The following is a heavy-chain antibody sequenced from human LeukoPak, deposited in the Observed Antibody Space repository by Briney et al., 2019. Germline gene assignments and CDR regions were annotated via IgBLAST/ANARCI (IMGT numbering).Heavy chain of an antibody. CDR1: GFTFSSYA. Sequence: GGSLRLSCAASGFTFSSYAMHWVRQAPGKGLGWVAVISYDGSNKYYADSVKGRFTISRDNSKNTLYLQMNSLRAEDTAVYYCARGGKRITIFGVVSGSWFDPWGQGTLVTVSS. CDR3: ARGGKRITIFGVVSGSWFDP. D-gene: IGHD3-3*01. CDR2: ISYDGSNK. J-gene: IGHJ5*02. V-gene: IGHV3-30-3*01.